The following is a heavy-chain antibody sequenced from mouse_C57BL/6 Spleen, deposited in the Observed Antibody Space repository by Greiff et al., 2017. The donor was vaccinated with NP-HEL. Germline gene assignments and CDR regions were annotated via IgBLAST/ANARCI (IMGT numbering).Heavy chain of an antibody. J-gene: IGHJ4*01. Sequence: EVHLVESGGGLVKPGGSLKLSCAASGFTFSDYGMHWVRQAPEKGLEWVAYISSGSSTIYYADTVKGRFTISRDNAKNTLFLQMTSLRSEDTAMYYCARRRGYAMDYWGQGTSVTVSS. CDR1: GFTFSDYG. CDR3: ARRRGYAMDY. D-gene: IGHD1-2*01. CDR2: ISSGSSTI. V-gene: IGHV5-17*01.